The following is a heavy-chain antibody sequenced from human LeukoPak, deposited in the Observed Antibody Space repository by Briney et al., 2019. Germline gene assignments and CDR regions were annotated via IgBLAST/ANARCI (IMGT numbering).Heavy chain of an antibody. J-gene: IGHJ4*02. CDR1: GYTFTGYY. CDR2: INPNSGGT. V-gene: IGHV1-2*02. CDR3: ARRSGSWGFDY. Sequence: ASVKVSCKASGYTFTGYYMHWVRQAPGQGLEWMGWINPNSGGTNYAQKFQGRVTMTRDTSTSTVYMELSSLRSEDTAVYYCARRSGSWGFDYWGQGTLVTVSS. D-gene: IGHD1-26*01.